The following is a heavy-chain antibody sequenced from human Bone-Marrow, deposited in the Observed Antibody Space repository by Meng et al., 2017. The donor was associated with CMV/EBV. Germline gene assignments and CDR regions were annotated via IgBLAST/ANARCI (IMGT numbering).Heavy chain of an antibody. Sequence: GESLKISCAASGFTFSNYWMHWVRQAPGKGLKWVSSISSSSSYIYYADSVKGRFTISRDNAENSLYLQMNSLRAEDTAVYYCARASEGDSSGYYYVARVSNYWGQGPLVPSPQ. J-gene: IGHJ4*02. D-gene: IGHD3-22*01. CDR1: GFTFSNYW. CDR3: ARASEGDSSGYYYVARVSNY. V-gene: IGHV3-21*01. CDR2: ISSSSSYI.